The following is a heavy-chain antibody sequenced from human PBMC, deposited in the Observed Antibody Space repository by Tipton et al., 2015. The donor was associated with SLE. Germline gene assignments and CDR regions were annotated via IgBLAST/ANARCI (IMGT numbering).Heavy chain of an antibody. Sequence: SLRLSCAASGFTFSDYYMSWIRQAPGKGLEWVSYVSSSGSGGSTYYADSVKGRFTISRDNSKNTLYLQMNSLRAEDTAVYYCAKGSYCSGGSCYSDYWGQGTLVTVSS. J-gene: IGHJ4*02. D-gene: IGHD2-15*01. CDR3: AKGSYCSGGSCYSDY. CDR2: VSSSGSGGST. V-gene: IGHV3-11*01. CDR1: GFTFSDYY.